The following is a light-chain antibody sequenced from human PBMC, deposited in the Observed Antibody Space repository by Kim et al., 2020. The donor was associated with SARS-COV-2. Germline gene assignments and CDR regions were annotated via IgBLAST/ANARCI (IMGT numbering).Light chain of an antibody. Sequence: GEKITISCSGSISNIGYHFVTWYQQLPRTAPKLLIYDSKKRPSGIPDRCSGSQSGTSATLDITGLQTGDEADYYCGTWDSSLNGFVFGTGTRVTVL. CDR3: GTWDSSLNGFV. CDR1: ISNIGYHF. CDR2: DSK. V-gene: IGLV1-51*01. J-gene: IGLJ1*01.